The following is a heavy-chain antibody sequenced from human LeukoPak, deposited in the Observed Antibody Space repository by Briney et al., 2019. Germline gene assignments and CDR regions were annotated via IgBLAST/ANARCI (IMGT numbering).Heavy chain of an antibody. J-gene: IGHJ4*02. D-gene: IGHD6-19*01. Sequence: GGSLRLSCAASGFTFSSYSMNWVRQAPGKGLEWVSYISSSSSTIYYADSVKGRFTISRDNAKNSLYLQMNSLRAEDTAVYYRARYSSGWYGVASDYWGQGTLVTVSS. CDR3: ARYSSGWYGVASDY. CDR2: ISSSSSTI. V-gene: IGHV3-48*01. CDR1: GFTFSSYS.